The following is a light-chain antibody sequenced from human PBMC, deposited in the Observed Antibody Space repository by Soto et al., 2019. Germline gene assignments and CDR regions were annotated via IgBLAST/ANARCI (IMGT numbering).Light chain of an antibody. CDR3: QHYNSYSEA. V-gene: IGKV1-5*03. CDR2: KAS. J-gene: IGKJ1*01. Sequence: DIQMTQSPSTLSASVGDRVTITCLASQSISSWLAWYQQKPGKAPKLLIYKASTLKSGVPSRFSSSGSGTEFTLTISSLQPDDFATYYCQHYNSYSEAFGQGTKVDIK. CDR1: QSISSW.